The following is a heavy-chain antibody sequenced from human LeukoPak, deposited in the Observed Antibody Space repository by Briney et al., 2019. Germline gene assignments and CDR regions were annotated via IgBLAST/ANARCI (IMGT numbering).Heavy chain of an antibody. V-gene: IGHV1-18*04. D-gene: IGHD3-10*01. Sequence: ASVKVSCKASGYTFTSYGISWVRQAPGQGLEWMGWISAYNGNTNYAQKLQGRVTMTTDTSTSTAYMELGSLRSDDTAVYYCARDREWDYYGSGSYPFDYWGQGTLVTVSS. J-gene: IGHJ4*02. CDR1: GYTFTSYG. CDR3: ARDREWDYYGSGSYPFDY. CDR2: ISAYNGNT.